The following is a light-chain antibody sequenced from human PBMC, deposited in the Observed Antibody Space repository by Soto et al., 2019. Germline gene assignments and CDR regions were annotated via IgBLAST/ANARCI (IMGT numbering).Light chain of an antibody. Sequence: DIQMTQSPSSLSASVGDRVTITCRASQGIRNDLGWYQQKSGKAPKLLIYAASSLQSEVPSRFSGSGSGTDYTLTISNLQREDFATYYCQQSYSNPITFGQGTRLEIK. CDR1: QGIRND. CDR2: AAS. CDR3: QQSYSNPIT. J-gene: IGKJ5*01. V-gene: IGKV1-39*01.